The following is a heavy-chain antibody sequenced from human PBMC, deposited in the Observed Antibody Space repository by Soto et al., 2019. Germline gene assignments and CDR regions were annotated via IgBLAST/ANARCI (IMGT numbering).Heavy chain of an antibody. V-gene: IGHV3-21*01. CDR1: GFTFSAYS. CDR3: ERDGGDIRESEWLENLFDH. J-gene: IGHJ4*02. Sequence: GGSLRLSCAASGFTFSAYSFNWVRQAPGKGLEWVASISSRSSYIYYADSVRGRFLISRDNTKNSVYLQMNSLRAEDTAVYYCERDGGDIRESEWLENLFDHWGQGALATVDS. D-gene: IGHD3-16*01. CDR2: ISSRSSYI.